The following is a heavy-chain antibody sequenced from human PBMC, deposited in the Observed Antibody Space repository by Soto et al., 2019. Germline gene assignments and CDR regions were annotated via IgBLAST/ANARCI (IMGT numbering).Heavy chain of an antibody. D-gene: IGHD1-26*01. CDR1: GYTFTSHG. CDR2: IRTYNGKT. J-gene: IGHJ3*01. Sequence: QIQVIQSGPEVKKPGASVRVSCKSSGYTFTSHGFAWVRQAPGQGLEWMGWIRTYNGKTDYAQKFQGRLTLTADTRTITGYMELSSLTSDDTAVYYCARLLTEGATYREDAFDLWGQGTKVTVSS. CDR3: ARLLTEGATYREDAFDL. V-gene: IGHV1-18*01.